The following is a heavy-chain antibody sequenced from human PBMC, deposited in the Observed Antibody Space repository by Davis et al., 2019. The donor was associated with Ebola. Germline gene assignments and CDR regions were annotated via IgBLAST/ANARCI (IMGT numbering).Heavy chain of an antibody. CDR2: INAGNGNS. D-gene: IGHD5-18*01. V-gene: IGHV1-3*01. Sequence: ASVTVSCKASGYNLDSYALHWVRQAPGQRLEWMGWINAGNGNSKSSQKFQGRVTMTRDTSAKIVYLGLSSLRSEDTAVYYCAKTALAWIQLWAFDYWGQGALVTVSS. CDR3: AKTALAWIQLWAFDY. J-gene: IGHJ4*02. CDR1: GYNLDSYA.